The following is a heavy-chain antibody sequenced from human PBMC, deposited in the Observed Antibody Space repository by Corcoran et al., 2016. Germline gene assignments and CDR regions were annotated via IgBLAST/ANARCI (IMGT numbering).Heavy chain of an antibody. CDR1: GFTLSSYW. CDR2: INGDGSDT. Sequence: EVQLVESGGGLVQPGGSLRLSCAASGFTLSSYWMHWVRQPPGKGLVWVSRINGDGSDTRNADSVNGRFTVSRDNAKNTLYLQMNSLRDDDTAVYYCARGDITAMAADYWGQGTLVTVSS. J-gene: IGHJ4*02. D-gene: IGHD5-18*01. CDR3: ARGDITAMAADY. V-gene: IGHV3-74*01.